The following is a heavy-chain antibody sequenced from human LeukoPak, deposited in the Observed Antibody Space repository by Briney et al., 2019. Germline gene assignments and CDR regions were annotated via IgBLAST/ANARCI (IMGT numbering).Heavy chain of an antibody. CDR3: ARAYKLSINWFDP. D-gene: IGHD1-1*01. Sequence: GASVKVSCKASGYTFTGYYMHWVRQAPGQGLEWMGWINPNSGGTNYAQKFQGRVTMTRDTSISTAYMELSRLRSDDTAVYYCARAYKLSINWFDPWGQGTLVTVSS. CDR2: INPNSGGT. V-gene: IGHV1-2*02. CDR1: GYTFTGYY. J-gene: IGHJ5*02.